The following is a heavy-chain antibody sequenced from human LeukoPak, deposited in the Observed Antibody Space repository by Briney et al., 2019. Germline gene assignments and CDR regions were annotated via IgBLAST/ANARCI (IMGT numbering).Heavy chain of an antibody. CDR3: ARRGFFPNYDFWSGPTQGYYYYMDV. D-gene: IGHD3-3*01. CDR2: INYSGST. V-gene: IGHV4-34*01. Sequence: SETLSLTCAVYGGSFSGYYWSWIRQPPGKGLEWIGEINYSGSTNYNPSLKSRVTISVDTSKNQFSLKLSSVTAADTAVYYCARRGFFPNYDFWSGPTQGYYYYMDVWGKGTTVTVSS. J-gene: IGHJ6*03. CDR1: GGSFSGYY.